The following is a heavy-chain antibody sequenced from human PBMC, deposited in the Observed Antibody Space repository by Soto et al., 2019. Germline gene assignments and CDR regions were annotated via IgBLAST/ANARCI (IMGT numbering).Heavy chain of an antibody. CDR2: IKSKTDGGTT. Sequence: PGGSLRLSCAASGFTFSDAWMSWVRQAPGKGLEWVGRIKSKTDGGTTDYAAPVKGRFTISRDDSKNTLYLQMNSLKTEDTAVYYCTTDWTYFQDILTGYWEYNWFDPWGQGTLVTVSS. V-gene: IGHV3-15*01. J-gene: IGHJ5*02. D-gene: IGHD3-9*01. CDR1: GFTFSDAW. CDR3: TTDWTYFQDILTGYWEYNWFDP.